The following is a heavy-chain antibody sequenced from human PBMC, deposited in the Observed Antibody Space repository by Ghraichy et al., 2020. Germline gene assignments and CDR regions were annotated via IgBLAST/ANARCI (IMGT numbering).Heavy chain of an antibody. D-gene: IGHD3-10*01. V-gene: IGHV4-39*01. CDR3: ARHKQEPGSSLLDF. CDR1: GGSIRSNW. Sequence: SETQSLTCTVSGGSIRSNWWGWTRQTPGEGLQWIGIIQYTGATYYNNNPSLESRVAMSLDTSRNQFSLRLSSVTAADTAVYYCARHKQEPGSSLLDFWGQGTLVTVSS. J-gene: IGHJ4*02. CDR2: IQYTGAT.